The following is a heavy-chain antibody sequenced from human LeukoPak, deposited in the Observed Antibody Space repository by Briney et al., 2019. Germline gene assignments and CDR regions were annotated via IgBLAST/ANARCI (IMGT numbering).Heavy chain of an antibody. CDR2: IYYSGRT. CDR3: ARVMGCSGGSCYSPYYVDY. V-gene: IGHV4-59*01. J-gene: IGHJ4*02. Sequence: SETLSLTCTVSGGSISSFYWSWIRQPPGKGLEYIGYIYYSGRTNYNPSLKSRVTISVDTSKNQFSLKLSSMTAADTAVYYCARVMGCSGGSCYSPYYVDYWGQGTLVTVSS. D-gene: IGHD2-15*01. CDR1: GGSISSFY.